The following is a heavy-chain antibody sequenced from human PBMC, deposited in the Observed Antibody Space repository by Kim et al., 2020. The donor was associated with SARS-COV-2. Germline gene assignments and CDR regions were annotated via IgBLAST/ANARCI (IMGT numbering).Heavy chain of an antibody. CDR3: ARHGEWLFGELLSPFDY. CDR2: IYYSGST. CDR1: GGSISSSSYY. D-gene: IGHD3-10*02. V-gene: IGHV4-39*01. J-gene: IGHJ4*02. Sequence: SETLSLTCTVSGGSISSSSYYWGWIRQPPGKGLEWIGSIYYSGSTYYNPSLKSRVTISVDTSKNQFSLKLSSVTAADTAVYYCARHGEWLFGELLSPFDYWGQGTLVTVSS.